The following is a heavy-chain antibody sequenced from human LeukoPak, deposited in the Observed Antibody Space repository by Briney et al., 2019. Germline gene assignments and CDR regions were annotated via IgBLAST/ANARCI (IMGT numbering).Heavy chain of an antibody. CDR3: ARDRRIAVAGTRYYYYGMDV. D-gene: IGHD6-19*01. CDR2: IYYSGST. CDR1: GGSVSSGSYY. J-gene: IGHJ6*04. V-gene: IGHV4-61*01. Sequence: SETLSLTCTVSGGSVSSGSYYWSWIRQPPGKGLEWIGYIYYSGSTNYNPSLKSRVTISVDTSKNRFSLKLSSVTAADTAVYYCARDRRIAVAGTRYYYYGMDVWGKGTTVTVSS.